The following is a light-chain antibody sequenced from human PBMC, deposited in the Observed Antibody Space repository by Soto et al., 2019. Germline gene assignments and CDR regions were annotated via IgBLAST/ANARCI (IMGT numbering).Light chain of an antibody. CDR2: AAS. V-gene: IGKV1-39*01. CDR3: QQAYCSPRT. CDR1: QDIRTY. J-gene: IGKJ3*01. Sequence: DIQMIQSPSTMSASVGDRVPMTCRASQDIRTYVNWYQQKPGKAPEVLIDAASCLLGGASARFSGSGSGTDFTLTIRSLQPEDFATYDCQQAYCSPRTFGPGTKVDIK.